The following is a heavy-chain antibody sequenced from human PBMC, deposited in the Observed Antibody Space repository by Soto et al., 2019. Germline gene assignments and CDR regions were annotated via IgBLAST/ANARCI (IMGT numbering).Heavy chain of an antibody. Sequence: GGSLRLSCTASGFTFGDYAMSWFRQAPGKGLEWVGFIRSKAYGGTTEYAASVKGRFTISRDDSKSIAYLQMNSLKTEDTAVYYCTRDWVDILTGYFNGEDFDYWGHGTLVTVSS. CDR2: IRSKAYGGTT. CDR1: GFTFGDYA. CDR3: TRDWVDILTGYFNGEDFDY. J-gene: IGHJ4*01. V-gene: IGHV3-49*03. D-gene: IGHD3-9*01.